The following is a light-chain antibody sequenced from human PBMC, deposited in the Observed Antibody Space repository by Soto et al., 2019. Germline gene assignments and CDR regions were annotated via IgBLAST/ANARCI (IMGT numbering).Light chain of an antibody. CDR3: QSYDRNLRGWV. CDR2: GNS. Sequence: QAVVAQPPSVSGAPGQRVTISCSNIGAAYDVHWYQQRPGTAPKLLIFGNSRRPSGVPDRFSGAKSGTSASLAITGLQAEDEADYYCQSYDRNLRGWVFGGGTKLTVL. V-gene: IGLV1-40*01. CDR1: NIGAAYD. J-gene: IGLJ3*02.